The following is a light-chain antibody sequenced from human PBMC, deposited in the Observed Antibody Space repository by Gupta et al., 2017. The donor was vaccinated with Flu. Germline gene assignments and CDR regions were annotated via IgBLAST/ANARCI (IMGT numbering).Light chain of an antibody. CDR1: QTISIY. J-gene: IGKJ2*01. Sequence: DIQMTQSPSSLSASVGDRVTITCRASQTISIYLNWYQQKPGKAPKFLIYAASSLQSGVPSRFSGSGSGTDFTLTISNLQPEDFATYYCQQCYSTMYTFGQGTKLEI. V-gene: IGKV1-39*01. CDR2: AAS. CDR3: QQCYSTMYT.